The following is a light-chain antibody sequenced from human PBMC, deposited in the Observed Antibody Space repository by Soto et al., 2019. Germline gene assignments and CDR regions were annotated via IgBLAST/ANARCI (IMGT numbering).Light chain of an antibody. V-gene: IGLV2-14*01. CDR3: SSYTSRSTVV. CDR2: EVS. CDR1: SSDVGGYNY. Sequence: QSVLTQPASVSGSPGQSITIACTGSSSDVGGYNYVSWYQQHLGKAPKLMIYEVSTRPSGVSNRFSGSKSGTTASLTISGLQTEDAADYHCSSYTSRSTVVFGGGTKLTVL. J-gene: IGLJ3*02.